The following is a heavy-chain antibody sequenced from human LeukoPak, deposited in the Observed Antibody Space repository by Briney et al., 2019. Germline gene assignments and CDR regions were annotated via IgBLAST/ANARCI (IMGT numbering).Heavy chain of an antibody. CDR1: GGSISSGGYY. CDR2: TYYSGST. D-gene: IGHD6-13*01. Sequence: SQTLSLTCTVSGGSISSGGYYWSWIRQHPGKGLEWIGYTYYSGSTYYNPSLKSRVTISVDTSKNQFSLKLSSVTAADTAVYYCARDRAAAGTGRLDYWGQGTLVTVSS. J-gene: IGHJ4*02. V-gene: IGHV4-31*03. CDR3: ARDRAAAGTGRLDY.